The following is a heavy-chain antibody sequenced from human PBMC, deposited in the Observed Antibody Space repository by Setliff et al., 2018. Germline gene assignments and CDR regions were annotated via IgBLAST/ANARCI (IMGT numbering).Heavy chain of an antibody. CDR3: VRDRYGRNSDGSGVYNWFDS. V-gene: IGHV4-61*09. CDR1: GASISSGSHY. CDR2: VYSNGST. J-gene: IGHJ5*01. D-gene: IGHD2-15*01. Sequence: SETLSLTCNVSGASISSGSHYWSWIRQSAGEKPTWIGHVYSNGSTNYNPSFESRVSISVDKSNNQFSLKMTSVTAADTAMYYCVRDRYGRNSDGSGVYNWFDSWGQGILVTVS.